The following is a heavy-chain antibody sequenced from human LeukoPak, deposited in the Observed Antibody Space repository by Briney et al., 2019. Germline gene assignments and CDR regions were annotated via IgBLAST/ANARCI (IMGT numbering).Heavy chain of an antibody. CDR1: GYSISSGYY. J-gene: IGHJ4*02. Sequence: PSETLSLTCTVSGYSISSGYYWGWIRQPPGKGLEWIGSIYHSGSTYYNPSLKSRVTISVDTSKNQFSLKLSSVTAADTAVYYCARVGGGVSGSFDYWGQGTLVTVSS. CDR2: IYHSGST. V-gene: IGHV4-38-2*02. CDR3: ARVGGGVSGSFDY. D-gene: IGHD1-26*01.